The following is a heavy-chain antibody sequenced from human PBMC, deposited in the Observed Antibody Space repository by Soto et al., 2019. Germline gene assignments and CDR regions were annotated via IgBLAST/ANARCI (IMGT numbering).Heavy chain of an antibody. CDR3: AKGYYGSGSYYKKSYYYYYMDV. CDR1: GFTFSSYA. J-gene: IGHJ6*03. Sequence: GSLRLSCAASGFTFSSYAMSWVRQAPGKGLEWVSAISGSGGSTYYADSVKGRFTISRDNSKNTLYLQMNSLRAEDTAVYYCAKGYYGSGSYYKKSYYYYYMDVWGKGTTVTVSS. CDR2: ISGSGGST. V-gene: IGHV3-23*01. D-gene: IGHD3-10*01.